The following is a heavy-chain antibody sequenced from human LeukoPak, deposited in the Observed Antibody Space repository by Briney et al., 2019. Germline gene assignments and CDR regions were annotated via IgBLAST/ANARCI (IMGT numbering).Heavy chain of an antibody. CDR2: INPNSGGT. CDR3: ARGSSGSYGGSFDY. V-gene: IGHV1-2*04. D-gene: IGHD1-26*01. J-gene: IGHJ4*02. CDR1: GYTFTGYY. Sequence: ASVTVSCTASGYTFTGYYMHWVRQAPGQGLEWMGWINPNSGGTNYAQKFQGWVTMTRDTSISTAYMELSRLRSDDTAVYYCARGSSGSYGGSFDYWGQGTLVTVSS.